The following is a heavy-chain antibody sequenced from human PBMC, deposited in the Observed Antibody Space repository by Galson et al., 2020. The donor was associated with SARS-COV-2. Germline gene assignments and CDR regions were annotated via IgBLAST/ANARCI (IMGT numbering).Heavy chain of an antibody. Sequence: SESLSPTCTVSSGSISNNYCSWIRHPPGRGLEWIGYINESGSTIYNPSLRSRVTLSVDTSKNQFSLKLISVTGADTAVYFCARHASAGGKSYSWFDPWGQGTLVTVSS. D-gene: IGHD6-13*01. V-gene: IGHV4-59*08. J-gene: IGHJ5*02. CDR3: ARHASAGGKSYSWFDP. CDR2: INESGST. CDR1: SGSISNNY.